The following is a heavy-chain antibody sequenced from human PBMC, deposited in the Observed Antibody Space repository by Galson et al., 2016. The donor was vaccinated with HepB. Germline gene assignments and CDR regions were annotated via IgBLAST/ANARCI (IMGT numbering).Heavy chain of an antibody. CDR3: AKERGLVEMSYVWGSYRHRDAFDV. Sequence: SVKVSCKASGGTIDNHLISWVRQAPGQGLEWMGRVVPVLGVADYAQRFQGRLTISADRSTNTVKMELRNLKSYDSAVYFCAKERGLVEMSYVWGSYRHRDAFDVWGQGTLLTVSA. V-gene: IGHV1-69*02. D-gene: IGHD3-16*02. CDR1: GGTIDNHL. CDR2: VVPVLGVA. J-gene: IGHJ3*01.